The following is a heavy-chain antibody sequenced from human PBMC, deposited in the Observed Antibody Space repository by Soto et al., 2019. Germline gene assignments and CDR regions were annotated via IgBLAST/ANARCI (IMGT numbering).Heavy chain of an antibody. CDR3: AKGSASGSWYPNYYCGMDV. CDR2: ISYDGSNK. V-gene: IGHV3-30*18. Sequence: GVSLRLSCAASGFTFSSYGMHWVRQAPGKGLEWVAVISYDGSNKYYADSVKGRFTISRDNSKNTLYLQMNSLRAEDTAVYYCAKGSASGSWYPNYYCGMDVWGQGTTVTVSS. J-gene: IGHJ6*02. D-gene: IGHD6-13*01. CDR1: GFTFSSYG.